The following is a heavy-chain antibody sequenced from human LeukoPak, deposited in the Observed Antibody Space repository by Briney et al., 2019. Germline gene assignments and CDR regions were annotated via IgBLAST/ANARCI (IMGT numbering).Heavy chain of an antibody. Sequence: GGSLRPSCAASGFTFSSYAMSWVRQAPGKGLEWVSAISGSGGSTYYADSVKGRFTISRDNSKNTLYLQMNSLRAEDTAVYYCAKGPYYDSSGYYFWGQGTLVTVSS. V-gene: IGHV3-23*01. CDR2: ISGSGGST. CDR1: GFTFSSYA. CDR3: AKGPYYDSSGYYF. J-gene: IGHJ4*02. D-gene: IGHD3-22*01.